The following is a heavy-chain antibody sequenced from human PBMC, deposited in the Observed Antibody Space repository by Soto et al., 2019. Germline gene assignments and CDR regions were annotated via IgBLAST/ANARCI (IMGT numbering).Heavy chain of an antibody. V-gene: IGHV4-34*01. Sequence: SETLSRTCALYGGSFSSYYWSLIRQPPGKGLEWIGEINHSGSTNYNPSLKSRVTISVDTSKNQFSLKLSSVTAADTAVYYCARGSGESLGYYYGMDVWGQGTTVTVSS. CDR2: INHSGST. D-gene: IGHD3-10*01. CDR3: ARGSGESLGYYYGMDV. J-gene: IGHJ6*02. CDR1: GGSFSSYY.